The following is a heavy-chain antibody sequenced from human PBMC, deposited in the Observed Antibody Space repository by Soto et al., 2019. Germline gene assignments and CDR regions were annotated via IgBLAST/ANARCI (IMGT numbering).Heavy chain of an antibody. Sequence: SVKVSCKASGGTFSSYAISWVRQAPGQGLEWMGGIIPIFGTANYAQKFQGRVTITADESTSTAYMELSSLRSEDTAVYYCARGRLITMVRGVIISRGPFDPWGQGTLVTVSS. D-gene: IGHD3-10*01. CDR2: IIPIFGTA. CDR1: GGTFSSYA. V-gene: IGHV1-69*13. CDR3: ARGRLITMVRGVIISRGPFDP. J-gene: IGHJ5*02.